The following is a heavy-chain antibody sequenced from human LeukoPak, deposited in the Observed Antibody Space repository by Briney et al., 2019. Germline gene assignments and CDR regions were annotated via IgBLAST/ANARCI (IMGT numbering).Heavy chain of an antibody. CDR1: GGTFGCYA. CDR3: ARVLLERRRDYYYYGMDV. J-gene: IGHJ6*02. D-gene: IGHD1-1*01. Sequence: ASVTVSYKASGGTFGCYAISWVRQAPGQGLEWMGRIIPMFGIANYAQKFQGRVTITADKSTSTAYMELSSLRSEDTAVYYCARVLLERRRDYYYYGMDVWGQGTTVTVSS. V-gene: IGHV1-69*04. CDR2: IIPMFGIA.